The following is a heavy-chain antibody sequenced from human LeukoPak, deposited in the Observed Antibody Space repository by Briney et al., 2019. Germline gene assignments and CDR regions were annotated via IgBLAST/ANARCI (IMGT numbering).Heavy chain of an antibody. CDR1: GYTFTGYF. Sequence: ASVKVSCKASGYTFTGYFVHWVRQAPGQGLEWMGWINPNSGGTNYAQKFQGRVTMTRDTSISTAYMDVRRMRYDDTAVYYCARSWGVEISTIEPFDYWGQGTLVTVSS. CDR2: INPNSGGT. D-gene: IGHD5/OR15-5a*01. J-gene: IGHJ4*02. CDR3: ARSWGVEISTIEPFDY. V-gene: IGHV1-2*02.